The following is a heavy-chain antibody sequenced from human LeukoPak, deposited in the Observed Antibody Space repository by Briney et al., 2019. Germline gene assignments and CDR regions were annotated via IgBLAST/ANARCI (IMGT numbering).Heavy chain of an antibody. CDR1: GGSFSGYY. CDR2: INHSGST. V-gene: IGHV4-34*01. J-gene: IGHJ6*03. CDR3: ARVKYGDYEDYYYYVDV. Sequence: SETLSLTCAVYGGSFSGYYWSWIRQPPGKGLEWIGEINHSGSTNYNPSLKSRVTISVDTSKNQFSLKLSSVTAADTAVYYCARVKYGDYEDYYYYVDVWGKGTTVTVSS. D-gene: IGHD4-17*01.